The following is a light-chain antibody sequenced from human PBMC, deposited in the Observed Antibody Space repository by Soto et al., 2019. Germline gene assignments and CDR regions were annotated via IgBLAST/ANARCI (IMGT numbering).Light chain of an antibody. Sequence: IVLMQSPGTLFLSPGERATLACRASQSVGRDYLAWYQQKPGQAPRLLLYRTSTRATGIPDRFSGSGSGTDFTLTISRLEPEDFAVYYCQQYGSSSYTLGQGTKVDIK. J-gene: IGKJ2*01. V-gene: IGKV3-20*01. CDR2: RTS. CDR1: QSVGRDY. CDR3: QQYGSSSYT.